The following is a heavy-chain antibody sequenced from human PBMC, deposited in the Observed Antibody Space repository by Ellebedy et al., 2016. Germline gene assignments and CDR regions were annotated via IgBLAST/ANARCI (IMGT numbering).Heavy chain of an antibody. CDR3: ANHKVGATYFLYY. Sequence: GGSLRLSCAASGFTFGGFAVHWVRQASGKGLEWVGRVGSKVDNYATAYAAPVKGRFTISRDDSKNTAYLQMNGLKTEDTAVYYCANHKVGATYFLYYWGQGTLVTVSS. D-gene: IGHD1-26*01. V-gene: IGHV3-73*01. CDR1: GFTFGGFA. J-gene: IGHJ4*02. CDR2: VGSKVDNYAT.